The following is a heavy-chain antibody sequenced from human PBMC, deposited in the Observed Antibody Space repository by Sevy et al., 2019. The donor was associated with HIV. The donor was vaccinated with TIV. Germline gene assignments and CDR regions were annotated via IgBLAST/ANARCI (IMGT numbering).Heavy chain of an antibody. CDR1: GFMFSSYS. D-gene: IGHD4-17*01. V-gene: IGHV3-30-3*01. CDR2: ISCAGSNK. Sequence: GGSLRLSCAASGFMFSSYSVHWVRQAPGKGLEWVAVISCAGSNKYYADSVKGRFTISRDNSKNTLYLQMNSLRAEDTAVYYCARDVAFTTEYSYGMDVWGQGTTVTVSS. CDR3: ARDVAFTTEYSYGMDV. J-gene: IGHJ6*02.